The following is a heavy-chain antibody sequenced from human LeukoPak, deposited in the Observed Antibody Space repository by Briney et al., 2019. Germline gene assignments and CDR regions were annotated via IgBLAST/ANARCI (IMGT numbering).Heavy chain of an antibody. J-gene: IGHJ4*02. CDR1: GFTFSSYE. D-gene: IGHD1-26*01. Sequence: GGSLRLSCAASGFTFSSYEMNWVRQAPGKGLEWVSYISSSDSTIYYADSVKGRFTISRNNAKNSLYLQMNSLRAEDTAVYYCAKLYSGSPYWGQGTLVTVSS. CDR3: AKLYSGSPY. CDR2: ISSSDSTI. V-gene: IGHV3-48*03.